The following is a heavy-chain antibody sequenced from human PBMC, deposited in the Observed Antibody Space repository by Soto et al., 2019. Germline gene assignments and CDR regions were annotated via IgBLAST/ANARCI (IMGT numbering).Heavy chain of an antibody. D-gene: IGHD3-10*01. CDR2: IDTSGTT. Sequence: PSETLSLTCTVSGGSISSYYVSWIRQSAGKGLEWIGRIDTSGTTNYNPSLKSRVTMSVDASKNHFSLNLSSVTAADTAVYYCATGSYGSGSPDYYYYGMDVWGQGTTVTVSS. CDR1: GGSISSYY. J-gene: IGHJ6*02. V-gene: IGHV4-4*07. CDR3: ATGSYGSGSPDYYYYGMDV.